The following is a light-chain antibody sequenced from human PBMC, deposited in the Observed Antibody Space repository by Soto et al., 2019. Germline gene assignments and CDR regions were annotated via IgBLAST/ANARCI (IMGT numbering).Light chain of an antibody. CDR2: GAS. CDR1: ESVSDNY. Sequence: EIVLTQSPGTLSLSPGERATLSCRASESVSDNYLAWYQQRSGQAPRLVIYGASSRASAVPDRFSGSGSSADFTLTISRLEPEDCAVYYCQQYGSSPLTFGGGTKVEIK. J-gene: IGKJ4*01. V-gene: IGKV3-20*01. CDR3: QQYGSSPLT.